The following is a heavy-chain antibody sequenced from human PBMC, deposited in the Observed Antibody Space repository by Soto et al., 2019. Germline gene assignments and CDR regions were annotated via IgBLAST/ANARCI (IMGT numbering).Heavy chain of an antibody. CDR3: ARGLISGSHYSGGWYYFDS. J-gene: IGHJ4*02. V-gene: IGHV4-34*01. CDR1: GGSFSGYY. Sequence: SETLSLTCAVYGGSFSGYYWSWIRQPPGKGLEWIGEINHSGSTNYNPSLKSRVTISVDTSKNQFSLKLSSVTAADTAVYYCARGLISGSHYSGGWYYFDSWGQGTQVTVSS. D-gene: IGHD1-26*01. CDR2: INHSGST.